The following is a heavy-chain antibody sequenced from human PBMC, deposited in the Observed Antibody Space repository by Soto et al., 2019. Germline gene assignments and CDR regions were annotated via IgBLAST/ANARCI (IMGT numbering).Heavy chain of an antibody. V-gene: IGHV1-69*13. Sequence: GASVKVSCKASGDTFNSYAVNWVRQAPGQGLEWMGGIIPIFGAANYAQKFQGRVTITADESTSTVYMELRSLRSEDTAVYYCAREEYYDSSGYGYWGQGTLVTVSS. D-gene: IGHD3-22*01. J-gene: IGHJ4*02. CDR1: GDTFNSYA. CDR3: AREEYYDSSGYGY. CDR2: IIPIFGAA.